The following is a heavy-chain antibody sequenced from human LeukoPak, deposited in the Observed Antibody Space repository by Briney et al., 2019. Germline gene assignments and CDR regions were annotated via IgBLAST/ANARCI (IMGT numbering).Heavy chain of an antibody. CDR2: INPHNGNT. D-gene: IGHD3-9*01. Sequence: ASVKLSCKASGYTFTTYDVTWVRQAPGQGLEWVAWINPHNGNTNYAQNLQGRATVTTDASTSTAYMELRNLRSDDTALYYCARGLGDYNTDWFPVSGYWGQGTLVTVSS. J-gene: IGHJ4*02. V-gene: IGHV1-18*01. CDR3: ARGLGDYNTDWFPVSGY. CDR1: GYTFTTYD.